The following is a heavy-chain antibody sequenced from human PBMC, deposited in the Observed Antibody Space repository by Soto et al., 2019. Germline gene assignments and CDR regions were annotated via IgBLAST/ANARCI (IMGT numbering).Heavy chain of an antibody. J-gene: IGHJ4*02. CDR2: VNPHTGGT. CDR3: ASGMAYEQPLVHIHD. CDR1: GYNFIGYY. V-gene: IGHV1-2*02. Sequence: ASRKAYCKTSGYNFIGYYLNWVRQAPGQGLEWMGWVNPHTGGTHYAQKFDGRVTMTRDTSTYTAYMELSGLKFDDTATYFCASGMAYEQPLVHIHDRGQRTLVTV. D-gene: IGHD6-13*01.